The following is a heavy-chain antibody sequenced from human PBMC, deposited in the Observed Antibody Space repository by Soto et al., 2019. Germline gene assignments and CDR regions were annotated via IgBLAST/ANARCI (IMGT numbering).Heavy chain of an antibody. CDR2: IYPGGSDT. CDR3: ASSGPYGGYFDY. CDR1: GYSFTSYW. D-gene: IGHD4-17*01. V-gene: IGHV5-51*01. J-gene: IGHJ4*02. Sequence: PGEALKISCKGSGYSFTSYWIGWVRQMPGEGLEWMGIIYPGGSDTRYSPSFQGQVTISADKSISTAYLQWRSLKAWDTPMYYCASSGPYGGYFDYRGQGTLGTVSS.